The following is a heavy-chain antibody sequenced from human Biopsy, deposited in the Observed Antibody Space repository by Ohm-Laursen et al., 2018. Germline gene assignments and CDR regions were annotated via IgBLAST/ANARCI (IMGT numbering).Heavy chain of an antibody. D-gene: IGHD6-19*01. CDR1: GFTFTGYY. J-gene: IGHJ4*02. Sequence: ASVKVSCKVSGFTFTGYYINWVRQAPGQGLEWMGWISPKSGGTNYAQKFQGNITMTKNTSMSTAYMEMSRLRSDDTAVYYCALQSVAQMKNFDYWGQGTLVTVSS. V-gene: IGHV1-2*02. CDR2: ISPKSGGT. CDR3: ALQSVAQMKNFDY.